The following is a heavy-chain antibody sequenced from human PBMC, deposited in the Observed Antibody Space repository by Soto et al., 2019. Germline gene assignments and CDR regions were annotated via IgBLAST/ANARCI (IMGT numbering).Heavy chain of an antibody. J-gene: IGHJ4*02. CDR3: ARDSGYGSVHSVNHYFDY. CDR2: IKFDGTGI. CDR1: GFPFSVYW. Sequence: EVQLVESGGKLVQPGGSLRLSCVASGFPFSVYWMSWVRQAPGELLEWVARIKFDGTGIQYADSVKGRFTISRDNAENSVYLQMNRLRAEDTAVYYCARDSGYGSVHSVNHYFDYWCKGTLVTVTS. D-gene: IGHD3-10*01. V-gene: IGHV3-7*01.